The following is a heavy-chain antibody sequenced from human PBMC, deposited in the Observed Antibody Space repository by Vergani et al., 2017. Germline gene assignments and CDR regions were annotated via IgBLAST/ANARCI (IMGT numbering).Heavy chain of an antibody. CDR1: GFMFSDFY. CDR2: ISHNRIIA. CDR3: TEVLKLYP. J-gene: IGHJ5*02. D-gene: IGHD4-23*01. Sequence: QGHLEESGGDVVKPGGALRLSCSGSGFMFSDFYIAWLRRTPGRGLEWLSYISHNRIIADYADAEKGRFVISRDNERNSVYLQMNRLRVEDTGVYLCTEVLKLYPWGQGTMVTVSA. V-gene: IGHV3-11*04.